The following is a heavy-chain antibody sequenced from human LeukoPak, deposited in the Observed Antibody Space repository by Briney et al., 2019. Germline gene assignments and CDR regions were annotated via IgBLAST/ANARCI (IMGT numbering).Heavy chain of an antibody. D-gene: IGHD5-12*01. CDR2: IKQDGSEK. CDR3: AKESSGGDFDY. Sequence: GGSLRLSCAASGFTFSSYWMSWVRQAPGKGLEWVANIKQDGSEKYYVDSVKGRLTISRDNAKNSLYLQMNSLRAEDTAVYYCAKESSGGDFDYWGQGTLVTVSS. CDR1: GFTFSSYW. J-gene: IGHJ4*02. V-gene: IGHV3-7*01.